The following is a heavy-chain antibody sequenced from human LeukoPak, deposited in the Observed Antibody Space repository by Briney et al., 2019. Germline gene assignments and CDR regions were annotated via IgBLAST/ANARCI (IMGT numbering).Heavy chain of an antibody. CDR2: IIPILDIA. V-gene: IGHV1-69*04. CDR3: ARHSREAFYDSSGYYLDY. D-gene: IGHD3-22*01. J-gene: IGHJ4*02. CDR1: GGTFSSYA. Sequence: PLASVKVSCKASGGTFSSYAISWVRQAPGQGLEWMGRIIPILDIANYAQKFQGRVTITADKSTSTAYMELSSLRSEDTAVYYCARHSREAFYDSSGYYLDYWGQGTPVTVSS.